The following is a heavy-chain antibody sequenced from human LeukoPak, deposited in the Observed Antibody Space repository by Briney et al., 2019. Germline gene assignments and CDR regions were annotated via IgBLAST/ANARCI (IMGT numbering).Heavy chain of an antibody. V-gene: IGHV4-59*08. D-gene: IGHD2-21*02. CDR2: IYYSGNT. CDR3: VGTYCGGDCYAMYAFDF. CDR1: GDSINNYY. J-gene: IGHJ3*01. Sequence: PSETLSLTCTVSGDSINNYYWSWIRRPPGKRLEWIGYIYYSGNTNYNPFLKSRVTFSVDTSKNQFALRMSSVTAADTAVYFCVGTYCGGDCYAMYAFDFWGQGTVVTVSS.